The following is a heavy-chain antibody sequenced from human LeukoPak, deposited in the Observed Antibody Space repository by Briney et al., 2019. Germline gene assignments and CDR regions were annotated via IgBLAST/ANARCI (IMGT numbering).Heavy chain of an antibody. D-gene: IGHD3-9*01. CDR3: ARDPLYGILTDYV. CDR1: GFTFISYA. V-gene: IGHV3-66*01. Sequence: GGSLRLSCAASGFTFISYAMHWVRQAPGKGLEWVSVIYSGGSTYYADSVKGRFTISRDNSKNTLYLQMNSLRAEDTAVYYCARDPLYGILTDYVWGQGTTVTVSS. CDR2: IYSGGST. J-gene: IGHJ6*02.